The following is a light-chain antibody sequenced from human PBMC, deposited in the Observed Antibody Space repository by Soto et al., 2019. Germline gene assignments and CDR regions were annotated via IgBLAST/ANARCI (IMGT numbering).Light chain of an antibody. V-gene: IGKV3-11*01. J-gene: IGKJ1*01. CDR1: ENVRTF. CDR2: GAS. Sequence: EVVLTQSPATLSLSPGERATLSCRASENVRTFVDWYQQKPGQAPRLLIYGASNRATGIPARFSGSVSGTDFTLTISNLEPEDFAFYYCQQHSHWHPWTFGQGTKVDIK. CDR3: QQHSHWHPWT.